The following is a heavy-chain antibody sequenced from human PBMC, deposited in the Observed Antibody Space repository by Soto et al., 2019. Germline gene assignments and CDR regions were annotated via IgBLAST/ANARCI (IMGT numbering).Heavy chain of an antibody. Sequence: QLQLQESGSGLVKTSETLSLTCTVSGASISYGGFSWSWIRQSPGKGLEWIGYISHLESTYFHPSFKSRLTMSLDRTRNQFSLKLSSVTVADMAVSYCARGGGYDSFDYWGQGVLVTVSS. D-gene: IGHD5-12*01. J-gene: IGHJ4*02. CDR3: ARGGGYDSFDY. CDR1: GASISYGGFS. V-gene: IGHV4-30-2*06. CDR2: ISHLEST.